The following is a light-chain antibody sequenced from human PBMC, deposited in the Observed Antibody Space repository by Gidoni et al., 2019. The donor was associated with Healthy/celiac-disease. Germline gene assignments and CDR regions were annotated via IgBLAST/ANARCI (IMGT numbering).Light chain of an antibody. CDR2: DVS. J-gene: IGLJ2*01. Sequence: QSALTQPRSVSGSPGQSVTISCTGTSSDVGGYNYVSWYQQHPGKAPKLMIYDVSKRPSGVPDRFSCSQSCNTASLTISGLQAEDEADYYCCSYAGSYTFGDVVFGGGTKLTVL. CDR1: SSDVGGYNY. V-gene: IGLV2-11*01. CDR3: CSYAGSYTFGDVV.